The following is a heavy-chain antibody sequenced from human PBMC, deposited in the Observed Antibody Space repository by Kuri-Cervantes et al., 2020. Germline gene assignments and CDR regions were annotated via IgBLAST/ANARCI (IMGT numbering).Heavy chain of an antibody. J-gene: IGHJ4*02. CDR2: IYPGDSDA. CDR1: GDSFTNHY. CDR3: ARLEMVGATRFKY. Sequence: GESLKISCKGSGDSFTNHYIVWVRQVPGKGLEWMGIIYPGDSDARYSPSFQGQVTLSVDKSASTAYLQWSSLKASDTAVYYCARLEMVGATRFKYWGQGTQVTVSS. D-gene: IGHD1-26*01. V-gene: IGHV5-51*01.